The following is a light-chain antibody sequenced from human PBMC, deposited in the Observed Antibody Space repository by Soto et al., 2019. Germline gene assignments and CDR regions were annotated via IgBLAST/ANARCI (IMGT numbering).Light chain of an antibody. CDR1: SRYVGGHKY. Sequence: QSALTQPASVSGSPGQSITISCTSTSRYVGGHKYVSWYQQHPGKAPKLIIYEVSNRPSGISNRFSGSKSGNTASLTISGLEAEDEATYHCGSYTSSSTPWVFGGGTKLTVL. V-gene: IGLV2-14*01. J-gene: IGLJ3*02. CDR3: GSYTSSSTPWV. CDR2: EVS.